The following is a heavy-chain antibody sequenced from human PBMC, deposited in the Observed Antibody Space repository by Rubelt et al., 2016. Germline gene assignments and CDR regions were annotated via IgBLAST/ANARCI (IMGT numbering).Heavy chain of an antibody. Sequence: QVQLQQWGAGLSKPSETLSLTCAVYGASFSGYYWSWIRQRPGKGLEWIGEINHSGSTNYNPSLKSRVTISVDTSKHQFSLKLISVTAADMAVYDCAREYSWNYYFDYWGQGTLVTVSS. CDR2: INHSGST. CDR1: GASFSGYY. CDR3: AREYSWNYYFDY. J-gene: IGHJ4*02. D-gene: IGHD1-7*01. V-gene: IGHV4-34*01.